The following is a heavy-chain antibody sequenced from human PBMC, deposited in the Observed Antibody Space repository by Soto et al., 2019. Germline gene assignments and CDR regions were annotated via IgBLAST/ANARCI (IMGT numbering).Heavy chain of an antibody. CDR3: AGVAYSSGWDFDY. J-gene: IGHJ4*02. D-gene: IGHD6-19*01. V-gene: IGHV4-31*03. Sequence: SETLSLTCTVSGGSISSGGYYWSWIRQHPGKGLEWIGYIYYSGSTYYNPSLKSRVTISVDTSKNQFSLKLSSVTAADTAVYYCAGVAYSSGWDFDYWGQGTLVTVSS. CDR2: IYYSGST. CDR1: GGSISSGGYY.